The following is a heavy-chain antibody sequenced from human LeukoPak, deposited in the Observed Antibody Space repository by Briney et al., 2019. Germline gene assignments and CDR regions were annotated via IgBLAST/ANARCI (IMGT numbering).Heavy chain of an antibody. J-gene: IGHJ5*02. CDR1: GGSMSGTSYY. V-gene: IGHV4-39*01. Sequence: PSETLSLTCSVSGGSMSGTSYYWGWIRQPPGKGLEWIASISYSGSTYYNPSLKSRVSMSADTSKNQFSLKLSSVTAADTAVYYCASSLRWRHNWFDPWGQGTLVTVSS. D-gene: IGHD4-23*01. CDR3: ASSLRWRHNWFDP. CDR2: ISYSGST.